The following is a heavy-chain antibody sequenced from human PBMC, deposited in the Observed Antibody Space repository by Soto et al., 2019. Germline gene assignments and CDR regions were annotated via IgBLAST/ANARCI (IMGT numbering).Heavy chain of an antibody. CDR3: AKDQGSSWYEIDY. CDR2: IWYDGSNK. V-gene: IGHV3-33*03. J-gene: IGHJ4*02. Sequence: HPGGSLRLSCAASGFTFSSYGMHWVRQAPGKGLEWVAVIWYDGSNKYYADSVKGRFTISRDNAKNTLYLQMNSLRAEDTAVYYCAKDQGSSWYEIDYWGQGTLVTVSS. CDR1: GFTFSSYG. D-gene: IGHD6-13*01.